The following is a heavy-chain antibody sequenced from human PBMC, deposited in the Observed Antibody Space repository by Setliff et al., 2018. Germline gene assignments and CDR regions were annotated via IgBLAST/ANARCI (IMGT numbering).Heavy chain of an antibody. D-gene: IGHD2-15*01. CDR1: GYTFSHSG. Sequence: ASVKVSCKASGYTFSHSGITWVRQAPGQGLEWMGWISSYNDITNYAQRFQGRVTLTTDMSTSAAYMELRSLGSDDTAVYYCAISTLSICSGGSCPNAFDVWGQGTMVTVSS. CDR2: ISSYNDIT. J-gene: IGHJ3*01. CDR3: AISTLSICSGGSCPNAFDV. V-gene: IGHV1-18*01.